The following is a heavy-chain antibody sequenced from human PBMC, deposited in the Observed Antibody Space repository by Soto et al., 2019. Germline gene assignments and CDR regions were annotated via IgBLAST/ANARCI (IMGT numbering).Heavy chain of an antibody. J-gene: IGHJ6*02. CDR1: GFSLSTSGVG. CDR3: IQSRCGGDCLQSSASHYYYGMDV. CDR2: IYWDDDK. Sequence: QITLKESGPPLVKPTQTLTLTCTFSGFSLSTSGVGVGWIRQPPGKALEWLALIYWDDDKRYSPSLRSRLTISKDTSKNQVVLTMTNMDPVDTATYYCIQSRCGGDCLQSSASHYYYGMDVWGQGTTVTVSS. V-gene: IGHV2-5*02. D-gene: IGHD2-21*02.